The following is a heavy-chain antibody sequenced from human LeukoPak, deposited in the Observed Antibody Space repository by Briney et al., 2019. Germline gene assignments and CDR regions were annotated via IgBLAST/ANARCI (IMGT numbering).Heavy chain of an antibody. Sequence: SETLSLTCTVSGGSISSSSYYWGWIRQPPGKGLEWIGSIYYSGSTYYNPSLKSRVTISVDTSKNQFSLKLTSVTAADTAVYYCATPASDSNGYYHWGQGTLVTVSS. J-gene: IGHJ4*02. CDR1: GGSISSSSYY. D-gene: IGHD3-22*01. CDR2: IYYSGST. V-gene: IGHV4-39*01. CDR3: ATPASDSNGYYH.